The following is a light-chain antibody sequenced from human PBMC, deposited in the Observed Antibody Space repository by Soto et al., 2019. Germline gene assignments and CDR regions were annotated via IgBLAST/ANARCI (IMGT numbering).Light chain of an antibody. Sequence: EIVMTQSPGTLSVSPGERATLSCRASQSVSSNLAWYQQKPGQAPRLLIYGASTRATGIPARFSGSRSGTEFTLTISSLQSEDFAVYSCQQYNNWPRTFGQGTKVEI. CDR3: QQYNNWPRT. V-gene: IGKV3-15*01. J-gene: IGKJ1*01. CDR1: QSVSSN. CDR2: GAS.